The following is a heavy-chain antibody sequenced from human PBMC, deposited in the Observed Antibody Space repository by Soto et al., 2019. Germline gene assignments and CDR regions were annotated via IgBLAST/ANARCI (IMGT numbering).Heavy chain of an antibody. CDR1: GFTFSSYA. CDR3: AMEIRAAAGTPTLDS. D-gene: IGHD6-13*01. CDR2: ISGGTSST. Sequence: EVQLLESGGGLVQPGGSLRLSCAASGFTFSSYAMSWVRQAPGKGLEWVSAISGGTSSTYYADSVKGRVTISRDNSKNTVYLQMNSLRAEDTAVYYCAMEIRAAAGTPTLDSWGQGTLVTVSS. V-gene: IGHV3-23*01. J-gene: IGHJ4*02.